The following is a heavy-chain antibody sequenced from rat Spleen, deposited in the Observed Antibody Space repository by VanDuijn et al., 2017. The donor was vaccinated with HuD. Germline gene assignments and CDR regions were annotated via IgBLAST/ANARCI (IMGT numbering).Heavy chain of an antibody. Sequence: QVQLKESGPGLVQPSQTLSLTCTVSGFSLTSYHVSWVRQPPGKSLVWMGTIWAGGSTNYNSAVQSRLSISRDTSKSQVFLKMNSLQPEDTGTYYCARHLGLSEGSDYWGQGVMVTVSS. CDR3: ARHLGLSEGSDY. J-gene: IGHJ2*01. V-gene: IGHV2-72*01. CDR2: IWAGGST. CDR1: GFSLTSYH. D-gene: IGHD1-12*03.